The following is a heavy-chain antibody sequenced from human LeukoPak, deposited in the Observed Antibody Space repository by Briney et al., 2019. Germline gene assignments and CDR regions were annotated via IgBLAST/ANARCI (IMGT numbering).Heavy chain of an antibody. V-gene: IGHV4-34*01. CDR1: GGSFSGYY. D-gene: IGHD5-18*01. CDR3: ARRATTERGHSYGLDY. CDR2: INHSGST. Sequence: SETLSLTCAVYGGSFSGYYWSWIRQPPGKGLEWIGEINHSGSTNYNPSLKSRVTISVDTPKNQFSLKLSSVTAADTAVYYCARRATTERGHSYGLDYWGQGTLVTVSS. J-gene: IGHJ4*02.